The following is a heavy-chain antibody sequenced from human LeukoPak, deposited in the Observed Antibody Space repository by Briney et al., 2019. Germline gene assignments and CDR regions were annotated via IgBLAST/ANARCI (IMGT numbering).Heavy chain of an antibody. Sequence: SETLSLTCTVSGGSISSYYGNWIRQPPGKGLEWIGYIYYSGSTNYNPSLKSRVTISVDTSKNQFSLKLSSVTAADTAVYYCARHFNYYGSGSVDYWGQGTLVTVSS. CDR1: GGSISSYY. J-gene: IGHJ4*02. CDR2: IYYSGST. D-gene: IGHD3-10*01. CDR3: ARHFNYYGSGSVDY. V-gene: IGHV4-59*08.